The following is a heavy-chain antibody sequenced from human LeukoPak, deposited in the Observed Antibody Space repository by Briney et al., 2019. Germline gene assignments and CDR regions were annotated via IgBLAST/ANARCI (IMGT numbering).Heavy chain of an antibody. Sequence: SETLSLTCTVSGGSISSYYWSWIRQPPGKGLEWIGYIYYSGSTNYNPSLKSRVTISVDTSKNQFSLKLSSVTAADTAVYYCARHYYDSSDSHSFVYWGQETLFTVSS. V-gene: IGHV4-59*08. J-gene: IGHJ4*02. CDR3: ARHYYDSSDSHSFVY. CDR1: GGSISSYY. CDR2: IYYSGST. D-gene: IGHD3-22*01.